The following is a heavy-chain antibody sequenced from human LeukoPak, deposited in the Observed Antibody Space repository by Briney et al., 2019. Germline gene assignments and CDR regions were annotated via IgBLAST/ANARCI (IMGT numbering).Heavy chain of an antibody. Sequence: GGSLRLSCAASGFTFSSYGMHWVRQAPGKGLEWVAFIRYDGSNKYYADSVKGRFTISRDNSKNTLYLQMNSLRAEDTAVYYCAKDAVVVVPAGYFYYYYMDVWGKGTTVTVSS. J-gene: IGHJ6*03. CDR2: IRYDGSNK. CDR3: AKDAVVVVPAGYFYYYYMDV. D-gene: IGHD2-2*01. V-gene: IGHV3-30*02. CDR1: GFTFSSYG.